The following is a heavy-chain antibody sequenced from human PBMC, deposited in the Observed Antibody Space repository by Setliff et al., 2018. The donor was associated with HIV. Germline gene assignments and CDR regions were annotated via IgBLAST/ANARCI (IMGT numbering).Heavy chain of an antibody. V-gene: IGHV4-4*07. CDR3: ARDRHSSGLGSYGP. D-gene: IGHD3-10*01. CDR2: IDSSGTT. J-gene: IGHJ5*02. CDR1: GGSFGVYR. Sequence: SETLSLTCTISGGSFGVYRWSWIRQSAGRGLEWIGRIDSSGTTYYKPSLKGRVAISVDTSRNQFSLRVTSVTAADTAVYFCARDRHSSGLGSYGPWGPGILVTVSS.